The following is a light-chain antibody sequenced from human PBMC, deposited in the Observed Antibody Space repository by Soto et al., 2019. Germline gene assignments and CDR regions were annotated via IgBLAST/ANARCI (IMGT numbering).Light chain of an antibody. CDR3: QQYGSSPRT. J-gene: IGKJ1*01. CDR2: GAS. CDR1: QSVSSGY. V-gene: IGKV3-20*01. Sequence: EIVLTQSPGTLSLSPGESATLSCRASQSVSSGYLAWYQQKPGQAPRLLIYGASSRATGIPDRFSGSGSGTDFTLTISRLEPEDFAVYYCQQYGSSPRTFGHGTKVEIK.